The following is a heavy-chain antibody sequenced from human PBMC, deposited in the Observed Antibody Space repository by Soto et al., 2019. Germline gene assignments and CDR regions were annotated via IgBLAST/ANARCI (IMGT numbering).Heavy chain of an antibody. J-gene: IGHJ5*02. CDR1: GGSISSGGYY. Sequence: QVQLQESGPGLVKPSQTLSLTCTVSGGSISSGGYYWSWIRQHPGKGLEWIGYIYYSGSTYYNPSLKRRVTIAVDTSKNQFSLKLSSVTAADTAVYYCARDTRGPPESRFDPWGQGTLVTVSS. CDR3: ARDTRGPPESRFDP. CDR2: IYYSGST. D-gene: IGHD1-1*01. V-gene: IGHV4-31*03.